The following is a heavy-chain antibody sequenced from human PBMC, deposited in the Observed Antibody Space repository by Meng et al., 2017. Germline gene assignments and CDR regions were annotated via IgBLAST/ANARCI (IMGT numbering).Heavy chain of an antibody. CDR3: ARPLAPRRDGYNARGYYYYYGMDV. CDR1: GFTFSSYA. D-gene: IGHD5-24*01. CDR2: ISYDGSNK. J-gene: IGHJ6*02. V-gene: IGHV3-30*01. Sequence: GESLKISCAASGFTFSSYAMHWVRQAPGKGLEWVAVISYDGSNKYYADSVKGRFTICRDNSKNALYLQMNSLRAEDTAVYYCARPLAPRRDGYNARGYYYYYGMDVWGQGTTVTVSS.